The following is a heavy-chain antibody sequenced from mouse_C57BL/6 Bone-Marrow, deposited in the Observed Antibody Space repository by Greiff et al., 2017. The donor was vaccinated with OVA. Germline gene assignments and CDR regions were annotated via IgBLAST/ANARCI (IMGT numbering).Heavy chain of an antibody. Sequence: LVESGAELARPGASVKLSCKASGYTFTSYGISWVKQSTGQGLEWIGEIYPRSGNTSYNEKFKGKATLTADKSSSTAYMNLRSLTSEYSAVYFCAISQGYVFAYWGQGTLVTVSA. CDR1: GYTFTSYG. J-gene: IGHJ3*01. CDR2: IYPRSGNT. D-gene: IGHD2-14*01. CDR3: AISQGYVFAY. V-gene: IGHV1-81*01.